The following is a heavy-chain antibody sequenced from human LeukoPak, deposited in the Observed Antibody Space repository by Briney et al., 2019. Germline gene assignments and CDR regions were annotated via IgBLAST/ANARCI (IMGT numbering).Heavy chain of an antibody. CDR3: ARAWEVVRSWYDY. CDR1: GFTFSSYS. D-gene: IGHD6-13*01. J-gene: IGHJ4*02. Sequence: PGGSLRLSCAASGFTFSSYSMNWVRQAPGKGLEWVSSISSSSSYIYYADSVKGRFTISRDNAKNSLYLQMNSLRAEDTAVYYCARAWEVVRSWYDYWGQGTLVTVSS. V-gene: IGHV3-21*01. CDR2: ISSSSSYI.